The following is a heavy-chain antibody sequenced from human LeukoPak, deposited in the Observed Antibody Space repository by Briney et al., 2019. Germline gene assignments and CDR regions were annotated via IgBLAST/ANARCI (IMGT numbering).Heavy chain of an antibody. CDR1: GGTFSSYA. V-gene: IGHV1-69*01. J-gene: IGHJ4*02. D-gene: IGHD2-8*02. CDR2: IIPIFGTA. CDR3: ARDLVDGREDWGYTERFDY. Sequence: SVKVCCKASGGTFSSYAISWGRQAPGQGLEWMGGIIPIFGTANYAQKFQGRVTITADESTSTAYMELSSLRSEDTAVYYCARDLVDGREDWGYTERFDYWGQGTLVTVSS.